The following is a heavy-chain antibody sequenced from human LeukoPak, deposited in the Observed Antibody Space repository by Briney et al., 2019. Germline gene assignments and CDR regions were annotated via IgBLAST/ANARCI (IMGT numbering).Heavy chain of an antibody. CDR1: GYTFTGYY. CDR2: INPNSGGT. D-gene: IGHD6-13*01. V-gene: IGHV1-2*04. J-gene: IGHJ6*02. CDR3: ARGGIAADQTGYYYGMDV. Sequence: ASVKVSCKASGYTFTGYYMHWVRQAPGQGLEWMGWINPNSGGTNYAQKFQGWVTMTRDTSISTAYMELSRLRSDDTAVYYCARGGIAADQTGYYYGMDVWGQGTTVTVSS.